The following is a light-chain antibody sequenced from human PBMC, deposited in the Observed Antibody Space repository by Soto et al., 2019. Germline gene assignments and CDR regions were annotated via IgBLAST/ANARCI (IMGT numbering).Light chain of an antibody. Sequence: EIVLTQSPGTLSLSPGERATLSCRASQTVNSHYLAWYQQKPSQAPRLLIYGASSRSTGVPDRFSGSGSGTDFTLTITRLEPEDSAVYYCQQYGGSPLYTFGPGTKVEIK. J-gene: IGKJ3*01. CDR1: QTVNSHY. V-gene: IGKV3-20*01. CDR2: GAS. CDR3: QQYGGSPLYT.